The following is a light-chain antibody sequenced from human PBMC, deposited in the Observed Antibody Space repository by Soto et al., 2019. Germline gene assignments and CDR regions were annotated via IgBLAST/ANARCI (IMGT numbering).Light chain of an antibody. Sequence: DIQMTQSPSTLSASVGDRVTITCRASQSISSWLAWYQQKPGKAPKLLIYKASSLESGVPSRFSGSGSGTEFTLTISSLQPDDFATYYCQQYNSYPLNFGQGTRLEIK. CDR3: QQYNSYPLN. V-gene: IGKV1-5*03. J-gene: IGKJ5*01. CDR2: KAS. CDR1: QSISSW.